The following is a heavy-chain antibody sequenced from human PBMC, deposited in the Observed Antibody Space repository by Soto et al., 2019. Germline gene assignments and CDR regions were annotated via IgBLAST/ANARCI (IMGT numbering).Heavy chain of an antibody. D-gene: IGHD3-16*01. CDR2: IWYDGNKK. CDR3: ATDGINWGFDS. J-gene: IGHJ4*02. Sequence: LRLSCAASGFTFSSYDMHWVRQAPGKGLEWVSNIWYDGNKKYYADSVKGRFTISRDNSKNTLYLQMNSLRAEDTALYYCATDGINWGFDSWGQGTLVTVSS. CDR1: GFTFSSYD. V-gene: IGHV3-33*01.